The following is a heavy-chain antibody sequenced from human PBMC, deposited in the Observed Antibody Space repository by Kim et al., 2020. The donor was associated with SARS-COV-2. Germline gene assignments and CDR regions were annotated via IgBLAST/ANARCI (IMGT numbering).Heavy chain of an antibody. CDR1: GGSISSSSYY. Sequence: SETLSLTCTVSGGSISSSSYYWGWIRQPPGKGLEWIGSIYYSGSTYYNPSLKSRVTISVDTSKNQFSLKLSSVTAADTAVYYYARGLWFGEFRPFDYWGQGTLVTVSS. V-gene: IGHV4-39*01. CDR3: ARGLWFGEFRPFDY. D-gene: IGHD3-10*01. CDR2: IYYSGST. J-gene: IGHJ4*02.